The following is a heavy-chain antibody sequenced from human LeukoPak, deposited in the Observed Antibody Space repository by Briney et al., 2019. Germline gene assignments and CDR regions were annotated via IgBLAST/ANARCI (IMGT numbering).Heavy chain of an antibody. D-gene: IGHD1-26*01. Sequence: GGSLRLSCAASAFTFSDYSTNWVRQAPGKGLEWISYISGRSSTIYYADSVRGRFTISRDNAKNSMYLQMNSLRAEDTAVYYCARDRLTSGSYFFDYWGQGTLVTVSS. J-gene: IGHJ4*02. CDR1: AFTFSDYS. V-gene: IGHV3-48*01. CDR2: ISGRSSTI. CDR3: ARDRLTSGSYFFDY.